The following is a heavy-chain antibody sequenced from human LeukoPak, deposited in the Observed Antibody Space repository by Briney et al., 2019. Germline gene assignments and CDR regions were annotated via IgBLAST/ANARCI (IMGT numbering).Heavy chain of an antibody. Sequence: PGGSLRLSCAASGFSFSSYAMYWVRQAPGKGLEWVSAIDSSGDNTYYADSVKGRFTISRDISKNTLFLKMISLRAEDTAVYYCAKRAASGGYFDYWGQGTLVTVSS. V-gene: IGHV3-23*01. D-gene: IGHD6-25*01. CDR1: GFSFSSYA. J-gene: IGHJ4*02. CDR2: IDSSGDNT. CDR3: AKRAASGGYFDY.